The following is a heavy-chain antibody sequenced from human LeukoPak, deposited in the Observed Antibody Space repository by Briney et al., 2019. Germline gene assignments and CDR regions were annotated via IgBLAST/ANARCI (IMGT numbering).Heavy chain of an antibody. CDR2: IRYDGSNK. J-gene: IGHJ4*02. D-gene: IGHD2-15*01. Sequence: GGSLRLSCAASGFTFSSYGMHWVRQAPGKGLEWVAFIRYDGSNKYYADSVKGRFTISRDNSKNTLYLQMNSLRAEDTAVYYCAKVPYCSGGSCYAFDYRGQGTLVTVSS. CDR1: GFTFSSYG. CDR3: AKVPYCSGGSCYAFDY. V-gene: IGHV3-30*02.